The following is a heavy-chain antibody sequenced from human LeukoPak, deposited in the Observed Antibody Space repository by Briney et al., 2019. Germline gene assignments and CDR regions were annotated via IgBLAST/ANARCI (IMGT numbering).Heavy chain of an antibody. V-gene: IGHV4-34*01. CDR2: INHSGST. CDR3: ARGYCSSTSCYEPLDY. J-gene: IGHJ4*02. Sequence: SETLSLTCAVYGGSFSGYYWSWIRQPPGKGLEWIGEINHSGSTNYNPSLKSRVTISVDTSKNQFSLKLCSVTAADTAVYYCARGYCSSTSCYEPLDYWGQGTLVTVSS. D-gene: IGHD2-2*01. CDR1: GGSFSGYY.